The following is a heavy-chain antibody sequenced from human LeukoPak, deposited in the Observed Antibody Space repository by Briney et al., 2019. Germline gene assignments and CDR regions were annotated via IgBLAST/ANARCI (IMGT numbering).Heavy chain of an antibody. Sequence: GGSLRLSCAASGFTFSDYEMNWVRQAPEKGLEWVSYISAGAGVIFHADSVKGRFSITRDNAKSSLFLQMNSLRAEDTAVYYCARVRTTDTLTGYKQELDYWGRGTLVTVSS. D-gene: IGHD3-9*01. V-gene: IGHV3-48*03. CDR2: ISAGAGVI. J-gene: IGHJ4*02. CDR3: ARVRTTDTLTGYKQELDY. CDR1: GFTFSDYE.